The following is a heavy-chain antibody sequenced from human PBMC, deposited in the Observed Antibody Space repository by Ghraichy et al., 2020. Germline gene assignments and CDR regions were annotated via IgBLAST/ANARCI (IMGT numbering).Heavy chain of an antibody. D-gene: IGHD6-6*01. J-gene: IGHJ6*03. CDR2: INHSGST. Sequence: SETLSLTCAVYGGSFSGYYWSWIRQPPGKGLEWIGEINHSGSTNYNPSLKSRVTISVDTSKNQFSLKLSSVTAADTAVYYCARGLRGIAARPLEPLYYYYYYMDVWGKGTTVTVSS. V-gene: IGHV4-34*01. CDR1: GGSFSGYY. CDR3: ARGLRGIAARPLEPLYYYYYYMDV.